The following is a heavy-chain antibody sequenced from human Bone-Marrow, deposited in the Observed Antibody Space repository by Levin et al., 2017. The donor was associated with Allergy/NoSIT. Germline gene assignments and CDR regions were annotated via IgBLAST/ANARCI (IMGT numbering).Heavy chain of an antibody. V-gene: IGHV4-39*07. CDR2: IYYSGST. D-gene: IGHD5-12*01. CDR3: ARGDSRSGYDYYYYGMDV. CDR1: GGSISSSSYY. J-gene: IGHJ6*02. Sequence: PSETLSLTCTVSGGSISSSSYYWGWIRQPPGKGLEWIGSIYYSGSTYYNPSLKSRVTISVDTSKNQFSLKLSSVTAADTAVYYCARGDSRSGYDYYYYGMDVWGQGTTVTVSS.